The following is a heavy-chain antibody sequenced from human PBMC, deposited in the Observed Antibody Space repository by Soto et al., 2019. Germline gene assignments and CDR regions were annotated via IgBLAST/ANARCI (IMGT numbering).Heavy chain of an antibody. D-gene: IGHD6-13*01. V-gene: IGHV3-74*01. CDR2: INRDGTFT. CDR1: GFTFSDWW. CDR3: EKDRHDAAADY. J-gene: IGHJ4*01. Sequence: PGGSLRLSCAASGFTFSDWWMHWVRQAPGKGLEWVSRINRDGTFTNYADSVKGRFTISRDNAKNTVHLQLNSLRAEDTATYFCEKDRHDAAADYWGQGTLVTVSS.